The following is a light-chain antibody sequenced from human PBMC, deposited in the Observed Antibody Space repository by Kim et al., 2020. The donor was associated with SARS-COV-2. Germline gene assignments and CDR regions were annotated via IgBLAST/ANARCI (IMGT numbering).Light chain of an antibody. CDR3: QQSYSTLLT. J-gene: IGKJ4*01. V-gene: IGKV1-39*01. CDR2: AAS. CDR1: QSISSY. Sequence: SASVGDRVTITCRASQSISSYLKWYQQKPGKAPKLLIYAASSLQSGFPSRFSGSGAGTDFTLTISSLQPEDCATYYCQQSYSTLLTFGGGTKREI.